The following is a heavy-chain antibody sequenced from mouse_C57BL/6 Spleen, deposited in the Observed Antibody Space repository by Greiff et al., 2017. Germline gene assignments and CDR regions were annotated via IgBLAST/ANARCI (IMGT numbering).Heavy chain of an antibody. J-gene: IGHJ3*01. D-gene: IGHD1-1*01. CDR2: IDPSDSET. CDR1: GYTFTSYW. CDR3: ARGEGNYYGSSSWFAY. V-gene: IGHV1-52*01. Sequence: QVQLQQPGAELVRPGSSVKLSCKASGYTFTSYWMHWVKQRPIQGLEWIGNIDPSDSETHYNQKFKDKATLTVDKSSSTAYMQLSSLTSEDSAVYYCARGEGNYYGSSSWFAYWGKGTLVTVSA.